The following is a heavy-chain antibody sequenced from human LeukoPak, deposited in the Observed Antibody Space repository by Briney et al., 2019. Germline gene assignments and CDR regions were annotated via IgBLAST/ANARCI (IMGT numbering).Heavy chain of an antibody. CDR2: VSYDGNYK. J-gene: IGHJ4*02. V-gene: IGHV3-30*03. CDR3: AVRYFGSGSYYSMDY. D-gene: IGHD3-10*01. Sequence: GGSLRLSCAASGFTFSSHGMHWVRRAPGKGLEWVAVVSYDGNYKYYADSVKGRFTISRDNSESTLSLQMSSLRAEDTAVYYCAVRYFGSGSYYSMDYWGQGTLVTVSS. CDR1: GFTFSSHG.